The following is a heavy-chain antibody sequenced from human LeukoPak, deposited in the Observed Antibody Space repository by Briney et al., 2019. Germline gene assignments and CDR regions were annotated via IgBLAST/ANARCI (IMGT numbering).Heavy chain of an antibody. CDR1: GFTVSSNY. CDR3: ARGLRYFDWSEGV. Sequence: GGSLRLSCAASGFTVSSNYMSWVRQAPGKGLEWVSVIYSGGSTYYADSVKGRFTISRHNSKNTLYLQTNSLRAEDTAVYYCARGLRYFDWSEGVWGQGTTVTVSS. CDR2: IYSGGST. J-gene: IGHJ6*02. V-gene: IGHV3-53*04. D-gene: IGHD3-9*01.